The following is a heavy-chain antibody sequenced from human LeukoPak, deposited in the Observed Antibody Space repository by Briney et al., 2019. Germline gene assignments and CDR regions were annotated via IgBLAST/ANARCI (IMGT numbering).Heavy chain of an antibody. CDR3: ARADCSSSTCYLRSSWFDP. CDR1: GFTFSRYA. Sequence: GGSLRLSCVASGFTFSRYAMSWVRQPPGKGLEWVSVISTNGGSTHDAGSVKGRFTISRDNSKNTLSLQMNSLSAEDTAVYYYARADCSSSTCYLRSSWFDPWGQGTLVTVSS. J-gene: IGHJ5*02. V-gene: IGHV3-23*01. D-gene: IGHD2/OR15-2a*01. CDR2: ISTNGGST.